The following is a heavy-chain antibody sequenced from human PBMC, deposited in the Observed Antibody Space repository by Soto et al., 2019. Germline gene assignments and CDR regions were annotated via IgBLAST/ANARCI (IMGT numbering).Heavy chain of an antibody. CDR1: GDSVSTNSAT. CDR2: TYYRSKWYN. V-gene: IGHV6-1*01. CDR3: ARLIGNSWLDS. J-gene: IGHJ5*01. D-gene: IGHD2-8*01. Sequence: SQTLSLTCAISGDSVSTNSATWDWIRLSPSRGLEWLGRTYYRSKWYNDYAVSVKGRITINPDTSNNQLSLQLNSVTPDDTAVYYCARLIGNSWLDSWGQGTLVTVPQ.